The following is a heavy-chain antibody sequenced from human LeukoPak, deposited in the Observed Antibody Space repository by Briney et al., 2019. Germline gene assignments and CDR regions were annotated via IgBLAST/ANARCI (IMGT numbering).Heavy chain of an antibody. CDR2: IKEDGSEK. D-gene: IGHD2-15*01. J-gene: IGHJ4*02. Sequence: GGSLRLSCAASGFTVSTNYMSWVRQAPGKGLEWVASIKEDGSEKYYVDSVKGRFAISRDNAKNSLYLQMNSLRAEDTAVYYCARKDCSGGRCHKLDYWGQGTLVTVSS. V-gene: IGHV3-7*03. CDR1: GFTVSTNY. CDR3: ARKDCSGGRCHKLDY.